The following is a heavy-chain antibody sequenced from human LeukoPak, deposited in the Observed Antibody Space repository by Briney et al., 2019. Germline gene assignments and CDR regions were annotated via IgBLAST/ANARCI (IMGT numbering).Heavy chain of an antibody. CDR3: AKDARDYGDYVFDY. D-gene: IGHD4-17*01. V-gene: IGHV3-30*18. CDR1: GFTFSSYG. J-gene: IGHJ4*02. Sequence: GGPLRLSCAASGFTFSSYGMHWVRPAPGKGLEWVGVISYDGSNKYYADSVKGRFTISRDNSKNTLYLQMNSLRAEDTAVYYCAKDARDYGDYVFDYWGQGTLVTVSS. CDR2: ISYDGSNK.